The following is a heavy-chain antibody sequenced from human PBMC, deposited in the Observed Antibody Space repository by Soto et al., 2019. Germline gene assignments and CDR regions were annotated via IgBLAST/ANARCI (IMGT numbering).Heavy chain of an antibody. CDR3: ARELRPGYYGSGSYSSAGLFDP. D-gene: IGHD3-10*01. V-gene: IGHV3-48*01. CDR1: GFTFTSYS. Sequence: LRLSCATSGFTFTSYSMNWVRQAPGRGLEWLSYISSSSNKYYADSVKGRFTISRDNSKNTLYLQMNSLRAEDTAVYYCARELRPGYYGSGSYSSAGLFDPWGQGTLVTVSS. J-gene: IGHJ5*02. CDR2: ISSSSNK.